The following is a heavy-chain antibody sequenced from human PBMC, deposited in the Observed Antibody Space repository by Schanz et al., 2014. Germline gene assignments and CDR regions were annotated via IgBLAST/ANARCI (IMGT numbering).Heavy chain of an antibody. CDR3: AKVRYSSGWRGDYFDE. D-gene: IGHD6-25*01. CDR1: GFAVDNYY. Sequence: VQLVESGGGLVQPGGSLRLSCAASGFAVDNYYMSCVRQAPGRGLEWVSLISDSGDTAYYADSVKGRFTISRDNSKNTLYLQMNSLRAEDTAVYYGAKVRYSSGWRGDYFDEWGQGTLVTVSS. V-gene: IGHV3-23*04. J-gene: IGHJ4*02. CDR2: ISDSGDTA.